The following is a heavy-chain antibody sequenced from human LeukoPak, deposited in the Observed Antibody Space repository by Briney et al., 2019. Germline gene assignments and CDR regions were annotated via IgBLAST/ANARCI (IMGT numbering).Heavy chain of an antibody. Sequence: QPGRSLRLSCAASGFTFSSYGMHWVRQAPGKGLEWVAVRWYDGSNKYYADSVKGRFTISRDNSKNTLYLQMNSLRAEDTAVYYCATYGYDPLDYWGQGTLVTVSS. CDR3: ATYGYDPLDY. V-gene: IGHV3-33*01. J-gene: IGHJ4*02. D-gene: IGHD5-18*01. CDR2: RWYDGSNK. CDR1: GFTFSSYG.